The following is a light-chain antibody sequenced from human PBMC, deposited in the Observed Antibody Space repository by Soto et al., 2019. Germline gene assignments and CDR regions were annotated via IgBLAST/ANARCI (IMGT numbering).Light chain of an antibody. CDR1: QSVSISY. CDR2: GAS. Sequence: IVLTQSPGTLSLSPGEGATLSCRAFQSVSISYLAWYQQKPGQAPRLLIYGASSRATGIPDRFSGSGSGTDFTLTISRLEPEDFAVYYCQQYGSSPTWTFGQGTKVDIK. CDR3: QQYGSSPTWT. V-gene: IGKV3-20*01. J-gene: IGKJ1*01.